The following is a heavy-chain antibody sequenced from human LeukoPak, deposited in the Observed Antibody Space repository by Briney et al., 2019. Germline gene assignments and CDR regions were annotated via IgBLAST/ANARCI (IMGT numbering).Heavy chain of an antibody. D-gene: IGHD1-26*01. CDR3: AEDGPWRELLGH. CDR2: ISGSGGST. V-gene: IGHV3-23*01. Sequence: QTGGSLRLSCAASGFTFSSYAMSWVRQAPGKGLEWVSAISGSGGSTYYADSVKGRFTISRDNSKNTLYLQMNSLRAEDTAVYYCAEDGPWRELLGHWGQGTLVTVSS. J-gene: IGHJ4*02. CDR1: GFTFSSYA.